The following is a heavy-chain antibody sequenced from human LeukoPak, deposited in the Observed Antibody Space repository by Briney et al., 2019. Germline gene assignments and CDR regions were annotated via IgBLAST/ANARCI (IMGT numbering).Heavy chain of an antibody. CDR2: ISSSSSYI. Sequence: GGSLRLSCAASGFTFSSYSMNWVRQAPGKGLEWVSSISSSSSYIYYADSVKGRFTISRDNAKNSLYLQMNSLRAGDTAVYYCARGIAAEYYYYYYGMNVWGQGTTVTVSS. J-gene: IGHJ6*01. D-gene: IGHD6-13*01. CDR3: ARGIAAEYYYYYYGMNV. V-gene: IGHV3-21*01. CDR1: GFTFSSYS.